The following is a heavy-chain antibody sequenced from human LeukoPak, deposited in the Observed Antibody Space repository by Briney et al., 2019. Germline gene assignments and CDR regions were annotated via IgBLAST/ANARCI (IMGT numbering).Heavy chain of an antibody. J-gene: IGHJ4*02. V-gene: IGHV3-7*05. CDR2: IKQDGSER. D-gene: IGHD3-22*01. CDR3: ASLGQYYDSNGYYTY. Sequence: PGGSLRLSCAASGFTFSSYSMNWVRQAPGKGLEWVANIKQDGSERYYADSVKGRFTISRDNVQNSLYLQMNSLRADDTAVYYCASLGQYYDSNGYYTYWGQGTLVTVSS. CDR1: GFTFSSYS.